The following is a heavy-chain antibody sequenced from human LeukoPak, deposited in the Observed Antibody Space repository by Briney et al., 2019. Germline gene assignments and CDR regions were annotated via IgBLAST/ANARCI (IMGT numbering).Heavy chain of an antibody. CDR1: GGSISSSSYY. Sequence: SETLSLTCTVSGGSISSSSYYWGWIRQPPGKGLEWIGSIYYSGSTYYNPSLKSRVTISVDTSKNQFSLKLSSVTAADTAVYYCARDYYYDSSGYSGDAFDIWGQGTMVTVSS. CDR3: ARDYYYDSSGYSGDAFDI. CDR2: IYYSGST. V-gene: IGHV4-39*07. D-gene: IGHD3-22*01. J-gene: IGHJ3*02.